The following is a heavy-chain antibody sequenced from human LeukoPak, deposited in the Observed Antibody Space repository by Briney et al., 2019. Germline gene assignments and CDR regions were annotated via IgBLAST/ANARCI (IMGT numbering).Heavy chain of an antibody. J-gene: IGHJ3*02. CDR3: ATTYYYDSSGPISLFTVVPFAFDI. D-gene: IGHD3-22*01. CDR2: FDPEDGET. V-gene: IGHV1-24*01. CDR1: GYTLTELS. Sequence: ASVKVSCKVSGYTLTELSMHWVRQAPGKGLEWMGGFDPEDGETIYAQKFQGRVTMTKDTSTDTAYMELSSLRSEDTAVYYCATTYYYDSSGPISLFTVVPFAFDIWGQGTMVTVSS.